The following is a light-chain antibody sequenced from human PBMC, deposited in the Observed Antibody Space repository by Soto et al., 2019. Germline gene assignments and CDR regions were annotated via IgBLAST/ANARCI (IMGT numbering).Light chain of an antibody. CDR1: SSDAGGYNY. CDR3: SSYTSSSALGV. CDR2: DVS. V-gene: IGLV2-14*01. J-gene: IGLJ2*01. Sequence: QSALTQPASVSGSPGQSITISCTGTSSDAGGYNYVSWYQQHPGKAPKLMIYDVSNRPSGVSNRFSGSKSGNTASLTISGLQAVGEGQYYCSSYTSSSALGVFGGGTKLTVL.